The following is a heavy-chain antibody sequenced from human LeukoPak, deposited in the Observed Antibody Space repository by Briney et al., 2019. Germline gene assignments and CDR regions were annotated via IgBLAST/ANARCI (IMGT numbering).Heavy chain of an antibody. CDR2: IYYSGST. J-gene: IGHJ4*02. CDR3: ARSHYYDSSGYYYI. CDR1: GGSISSSSYY. V-gene: IGHV4-39*01. D-gene: IGHD3-22*01. Sequence: SETLSLTCTVSGGSISSSSYYWGWIRQPPGKGLEWIGSIYYSGSTYYNPSLKSRVTISVDTSKNQFSLKLSSVTAAGTAVYYCARSHYYDSSGYYYIWGQGTLVTVSS.